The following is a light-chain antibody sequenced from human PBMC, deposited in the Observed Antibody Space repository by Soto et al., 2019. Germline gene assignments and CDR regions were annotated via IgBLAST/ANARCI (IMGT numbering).Light chain of an antibody. J-gene: IGKJ1*01. V-gene: IGKV3-15*01. CDR1: QSVSSN. Sequence: EVVMTQSPPTLSMSPGEGATLSCRASQSVSSNLAWYQQKDGQAPRLLIYGASTRATGIPARFSGSGSGTEFTLTISSLQSEDLVVYYYQHYQSWPRTFGQGTKLDIK. CDR3: QHYQSWPRT. CDR2: GAS.